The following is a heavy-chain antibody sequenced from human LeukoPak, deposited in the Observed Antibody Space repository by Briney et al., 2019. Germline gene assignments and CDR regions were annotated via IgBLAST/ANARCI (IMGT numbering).Heavy chain of an antibody. J-gene: IGHJ5*02. CDR2: IYYSGST. V-gene: IGHV4-59*12. D-gene: IGHD3-10*01. Sequence: MASETLSLTCTVSGGSISSYYWSWIRQPPGKGLKWIGNIYYSGSTNYNPSLKSRVTISVDTSKNQFSLKLSSVTAADTAVYYCAREGLNMVRGVIPKEAWGWFDPWGQGTLVTVSS. CDR3: AREGLNMVRGVIPKEAWGWFDP. CDR1: GGSISSYY.